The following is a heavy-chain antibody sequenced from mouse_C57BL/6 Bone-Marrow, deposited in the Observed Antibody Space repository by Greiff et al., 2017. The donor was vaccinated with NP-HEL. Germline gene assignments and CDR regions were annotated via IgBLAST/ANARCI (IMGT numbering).Heavy chain of an antibody. V-gene: IGHV1-81*01. D-gene: IGHD2-4*01. Sequence: QVQLKQSGAELARPGASVKLSCKASGYTFTSYGISWVKQRTGQGLEWIGEIYPRSGNTYYNEKFKGKATLTADKSSSTAYMELRSLTSEDSAVYFCAREGYYDYDVGYWGQGTTLTVSS. J-gene: IGHJ2*01. CDR2: IYPRSGNT. CDR3: AREGYYDYDVGY. CDR1: GYTFTSYG.